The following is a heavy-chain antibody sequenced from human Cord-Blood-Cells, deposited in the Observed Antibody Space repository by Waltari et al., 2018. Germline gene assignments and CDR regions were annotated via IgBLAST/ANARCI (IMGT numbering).Heavy chain of an antibody. CDR2: INHSGST. Sequence: QVQLQQWGAGLLKPSETLSLTCAVYGGSFSGYYWSWIRQPPGQRLEWIGEINHSGSTNYNPSLKSRVTISVDTSKNQFSLKLSSVTAADTAVYYCARHLRDSSGYYYDYYYYYYMDVWGKGTTVTVSS. J-gene: IGHJ6*03. V-gene: IGHV4-34*01. D-gene: IGHD3-22*01. CDR1: GGSFSGYY. CDR3: ARHLRDSSGYYYDYYYYYYMDV.